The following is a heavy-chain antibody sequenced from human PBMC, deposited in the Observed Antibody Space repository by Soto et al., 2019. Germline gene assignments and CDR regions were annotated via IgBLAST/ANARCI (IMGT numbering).Heavy chain of an antibody. CDR1: GFTFSSYW. CDR2: INQDGSEK. J-gene: IGHJ6*02. Sequence: PGGSLRLSCAASGFTFSSYWMNWVRQAPGKGLEWVARINQDGSEKSYVDSVRGRFTISRDNARNSLSLQVNSLRVEDSALYFCAQAASSWESYGMDVWGQGTTVTVSS. CDR3: AQAASSWESYGMDV. D-gene: IGHD6-13*01. V-gene: IGHV3-7*01.